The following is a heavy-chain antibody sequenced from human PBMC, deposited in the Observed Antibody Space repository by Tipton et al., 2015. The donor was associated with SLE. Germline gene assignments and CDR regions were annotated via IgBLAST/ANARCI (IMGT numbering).Heavy chain of an antibody. J-gene: IGHJ6*02. CDR2: INHSGRT. D-gene: IGHD6-6*01. CDR3: ARLVAARPGYYCGMDV. Sequence: LEWIGEINHSGRTNYNPSLKSRVTISVDTSKNQLSLNLESVTAADTAVHYYARLVAARPGYYCGMDVWGQGTTVTVSS. V-gene: IGHV4-34*01.